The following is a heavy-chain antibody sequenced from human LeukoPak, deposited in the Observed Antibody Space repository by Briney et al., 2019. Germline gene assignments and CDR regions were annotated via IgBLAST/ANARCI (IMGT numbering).Heavy chain of an antibody. CDR3: ARSEGPRLWHAFDI. V-gene: IGHV4-34*01. CDR2: INHSGST. Sequence: PSETLSLTCAVYGGSFSGYYWSWIRQPPGKGLEWIGEINHSGSTNYNPSLKSRVTISVDTSKNQFSLKLSSVTAADTAVYYCARSEGPRLWHAFDIWGQGTMVTVSS. D-gene: IGHD2-21*01. CDR1: GGSFSGYY. J-gene: IGHJ3*02.